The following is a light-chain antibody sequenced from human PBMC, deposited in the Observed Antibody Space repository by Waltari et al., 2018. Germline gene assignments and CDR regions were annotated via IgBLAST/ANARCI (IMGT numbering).Light chain of an antibody. Sequence: IVLTQSPATLSLSPGERATLSCRASQSVSSYFAWYQQKPGQAPRLLIYESSNRATGIPARFSGSGSGTDFTLTISSLEPEDFAVYYCQQRSNWPSGTFGPGTKVDIK. V-gene: IGKV3-11*01. CDR2: ESS. J-gene: IGKJ3*01. CDR3: QQRSNWPSGT. CDR1: QSVSSY.